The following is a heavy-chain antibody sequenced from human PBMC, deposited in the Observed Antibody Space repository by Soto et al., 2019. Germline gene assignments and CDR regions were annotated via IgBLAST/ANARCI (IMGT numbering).Heavy chain of an antibody. D-gene: IGHD3-10*02. CDR1: GFTVSNNY. J-gene: IGHJ4*02. Sequence: EVQLVESGGGLIQPGGSLRLSCAVSGFTVSNNYMSWVRQAPGKGLEGVSVIYSGGYTAYGDSVKGRFTISRNNSKNPVNLQKNSWRPAVRGGVFRAAGRGGGGYWGQGTLVTVSS. CDR2: IYSGGYT. CDR3: AAGRGGGGY. V-gene: IGHV3-53*01.